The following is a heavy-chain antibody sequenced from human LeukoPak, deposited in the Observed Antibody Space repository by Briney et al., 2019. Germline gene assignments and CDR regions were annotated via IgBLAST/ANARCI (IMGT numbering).Heavy chain of an antibody. J-gene: IGHJ4*02. CDR3: AREDSSGYYAAFDY. V-gene: IGHV1-2*02. D-gene: IGHD3-22*01. CDR1: GYTFTGYY. CDR2: INPNSGGT. Sequence: ASVKVSCKASGYTFTGYYMHWARQAPGQGLEWMGWINPNSGGTNYAQKFQGRVTMTRDTSISTAYMELSRLRSDDTAVYYCAREDSSGYYAAFDYWGQGTLVTVSS.